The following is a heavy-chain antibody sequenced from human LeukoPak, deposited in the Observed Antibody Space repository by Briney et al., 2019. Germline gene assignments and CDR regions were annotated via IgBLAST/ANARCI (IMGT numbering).Heavy chain of an antibody. CDR2: IYYNGGT. J-gene: IGHJ4*02. Sequence: PSETLSLTCTVSGGPIISSSHYGAWVRQPPGKGLVWIGSIYYNGGTFYSPSLKSRASISVDTSKNQFSLKLSSVTAADTSVYFCAREEASAADYWGQGTLVTVSS. CDR1: GGPIISSSHY. CDR3: AREEASAADY. D-gene: IGHD6-13*01. V-gene: IGHV4-39*01.